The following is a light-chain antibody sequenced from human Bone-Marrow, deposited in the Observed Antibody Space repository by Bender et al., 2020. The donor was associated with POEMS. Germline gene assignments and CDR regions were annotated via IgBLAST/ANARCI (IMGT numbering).Light chain of an antibody. CDR3: CSYAGSFSWM. V-gene: IGLV2-11*01. J-gene: IGLJ3*02. CDR2: EGS. Sequence: QSVLTQPPSVSGAPGQRVTISCTGTSSDVGNYNLVSWYQQHPGKAPKLVISEGSNRPSGVPDRFSGSKSGNTASLTISGLQAEDEADYYCCSYAGSFSWMFGGGTEVTVL. CDR1: SSDVGNYNL.